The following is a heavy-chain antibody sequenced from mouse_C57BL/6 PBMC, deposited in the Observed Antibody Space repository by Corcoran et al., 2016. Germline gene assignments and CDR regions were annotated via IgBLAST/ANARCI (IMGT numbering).Heavy chain of an antibody. CDR3: ARGDYGSSYQYYYAMDY. J-gene: IGHJ4*01. Sequence: DVQLQESGPGLVKPSQSLSLTCSVTGYSITSGYYWNWIRQFPGNKLEWMGYISYDGSNNYNPSLKNRISITRDTSKNQFFLKLNSVTTEDTATYYCARGDYGSSYQYYYAMDYWGQGTSVTVSS. D-gene: IGHD1-1*01. V-gene: IGHV3-6*01. CDR2: ISYDGSN. CDR1: GYSITSGYY.